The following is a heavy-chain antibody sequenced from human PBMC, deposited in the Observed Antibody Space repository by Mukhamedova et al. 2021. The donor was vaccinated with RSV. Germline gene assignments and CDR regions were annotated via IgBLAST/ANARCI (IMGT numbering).Heavy chain of an antibody. D-gene: IGHD3-10*01. CDR2: IYYSGST. Sequence: IYYSGSTYYDPSLKSRVSISIDTCNNQFSLRLSSVTAADTAVYYCARAAHYYYGSGSPDYWGQGTLVTVSS. CDR3: ARAAHYYYGSGSPDY. V-gene: IGHV4-30-4*01. J-gene: IGHJ4*02.